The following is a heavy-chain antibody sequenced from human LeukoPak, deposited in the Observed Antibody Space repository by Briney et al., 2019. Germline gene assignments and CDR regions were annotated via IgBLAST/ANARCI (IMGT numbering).Heavy chain of an antibody. D-gene: IGHD5-24*01. CDR1: GGSISISSYY. CDR2: IYYSGST. Sequence: SETLSLTCTVSGGSISISSYYWGWIRQPPGKGLEWIASIYYSGSTYYNPSLKSRVTISVDTSKNQFSLKLSSVTAADTAVYYCARGKRGIQLPWFDPWGQGTLVTVSS. V-gene: IGHV4-39*01. CDR3: ARGKRGIQLPWFDP. J-gene: IGHJ5*02.